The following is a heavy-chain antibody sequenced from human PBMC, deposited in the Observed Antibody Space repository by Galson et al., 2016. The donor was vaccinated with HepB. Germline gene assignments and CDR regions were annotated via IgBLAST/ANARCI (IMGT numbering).Heavy chain of an antibody. CDR1: GFTFDDYA. CDR3: AKGGCVGDCYGPLDF. D-gene: IGHD2-21*02. Sequence: SLRLSCAASGFTFDDYAMQWVRQTPGRGLEWVAPISWDGSRKHYADSVKGRFTISRDNTKNSMNLQLNSLRPEDAALYFCAKGGCVGDCYGPLDFWGQGILVAVSS. CDR2: ISWDGSRK. J-gene: IGHJ1*01. V-gene: IGHV3-43D*04.